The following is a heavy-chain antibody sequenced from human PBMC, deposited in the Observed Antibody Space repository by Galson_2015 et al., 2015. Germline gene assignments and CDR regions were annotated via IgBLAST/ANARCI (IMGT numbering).Heavy chain of an antibody. J-gene: IGHJ4*02. Sequence: SLRLSCAASGFTFSTFAMSWVRQAPGRGLEWVSGIVNSGESTFYADSVRGRFTISRDNSRNTLYLQMNSLRPEDTAIYYCAKAMPALPFYWGQGTLVTVSS. CDR1: GFTFSTFA. V-gene: IGHV3-23*01. CDR3: AKAMPALPFY. D-gene: IGHD2-2*01. CDR2: IVNSGEST.